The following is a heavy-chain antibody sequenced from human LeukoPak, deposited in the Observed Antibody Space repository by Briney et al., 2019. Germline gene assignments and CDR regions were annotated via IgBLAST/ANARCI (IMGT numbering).Heavy chain of an antibody. Sequence: SETLSLTCAVYGAYLSDYYWSWIRQSPGRGLQWVGEVAHKGPTVYSPTLNRKYNPSLESRVTMSVDPSKNQFSLKLTSVTVADTATYYCVRQGTNSGYYLLDYWGPGHLVTVSS. J-gene: IGHJ4*02. CDR1: GAYLSDYY. CDR3: VRQGTNSGYYLLDY. V-gene: IGHV4-34*01. CDR2: VAHKGPTVYSPTLNR. D-gene: IGHD3-3*01.